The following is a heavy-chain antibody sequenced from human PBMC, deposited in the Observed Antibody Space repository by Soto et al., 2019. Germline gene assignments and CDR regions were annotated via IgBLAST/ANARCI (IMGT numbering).Heavy chain of an antibody. CDR3: ARARPMTTVTTYYFDY. Sequence: QVQLQESGPGLVKPSETLSLTCTVSGGSISSYYWCWIRQPPGKGLEWIGYIYYSGSTNYNPSLKSRVTISVDTSKNQFSLKLSSVTAADTAVYYCARARPMTTVTTYYFDYWGQGTLVTVSS. CDR1: GGSISSYY. J-gene: IGHJ4*02. V-gene: IGHV4-59*01. CDR2: IYYSGST. D-gene: IGHD4-17*01.